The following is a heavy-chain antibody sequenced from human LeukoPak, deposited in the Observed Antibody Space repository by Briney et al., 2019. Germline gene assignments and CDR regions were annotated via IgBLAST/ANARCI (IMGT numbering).Heavy chain of an antibody. J-gene: IGHJ4*02. Sequence: GGSLRFSCAASGFTFSNAWMSWVRQAPGKGLEWVGRIKSKTEGGTTDYAAPVKGRFTISRDDSKNTLYLQMNSLKTEDTAVYYCTTDYYDSSGYYSALGYWGQGTLVTVSS. D-gene: IGHD3-22*01. CDR2: IKSKTEGGTT. V-gene: IGHV3-15*01. CDR1: GFTFSNAW. CDR3: TTDYYDSSGYYSALGY.